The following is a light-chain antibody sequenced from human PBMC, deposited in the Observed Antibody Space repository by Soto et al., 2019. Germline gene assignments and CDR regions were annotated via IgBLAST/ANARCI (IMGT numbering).Light chain of an antibody. CDR3: QQYKSWPPGNLT. Sequence: EMVMTQSPATLSVSPGERATLSCRASQSVSSNLAWYQQKPGQAPRLLIYGASTRATGIPARFSGSGSGTDFPPTTSSLPSKFFEIYYFQQYKSWPPGNLTFGGGTKGEIK. V-gene: IGKV3-15*01. J-gene: IGKJ4*01. CDR2: GAS. CDR1: QSVSSN.